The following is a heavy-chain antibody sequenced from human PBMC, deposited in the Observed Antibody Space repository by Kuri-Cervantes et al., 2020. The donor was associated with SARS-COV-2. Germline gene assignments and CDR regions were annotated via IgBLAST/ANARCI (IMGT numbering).Heavy chain of an antibody. D-gene: IGHD1-1*01. CDR3: ARIRHPYWYFDL. CDR1: GGSFSGYY. Sequence: GSLRLSCAVYGGSFSGYYWSWIRQPPGKGLEWIGEINHSGSTNYNPSLKSRVTISVDTSKNQFSLKLSSVTAADTAVYYCARIRHPYWYFDLWGRGTLVTVSS. CDR2: INHSGST. J-gene: IGHJ2*01. V-gene: IGHV4-34*01.